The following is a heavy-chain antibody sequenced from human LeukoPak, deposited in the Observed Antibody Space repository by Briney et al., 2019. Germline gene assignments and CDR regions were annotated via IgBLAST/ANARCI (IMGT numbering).Heavy chain of an antibody. CDR1: GGSISSYY. V-gene: IGHV4-59*08. CDR3: ARHVGIAARWYYYYYMDV. Sequence: SETLSLTCTVSGGSISSYYWSWIRQPPGKGLEWIGYIYYSGSTNYNPSLKSRVTISVDTSKNQFSLKLSSVTAADTAVYYCARHVGIAARWYYYYYMDVWGKGTTVTVSS. D-gene: IGHD6-6*01. CDR2: IYYSGST. J-gene: IGHJ6*03.